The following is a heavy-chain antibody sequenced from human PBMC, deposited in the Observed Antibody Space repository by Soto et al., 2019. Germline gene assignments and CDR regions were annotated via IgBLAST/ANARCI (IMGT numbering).Heavy chain of an antibody. Sequence: QVQLVQSGAEVKKPGSSVKVSCEASGGSFISYTFTWVREAPGQGLEWMGRIIPIQGRANYALKLQDRVTITADRSTKTVYMELRSLRREDTAVYYCAKSLLFVDHAYMDVWGKGTTVTVSS. CDR2: IIPIQGRA. J-gene: IGHJ6*03. D-gene: IGHD2-21*01. CDR3: AKSLLFVDHAYMDV. CDR1: GGSFISYT. V-gene: IGHV1-69*02.